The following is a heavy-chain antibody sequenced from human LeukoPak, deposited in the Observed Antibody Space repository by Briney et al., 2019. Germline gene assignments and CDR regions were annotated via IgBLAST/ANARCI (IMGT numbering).Heavy chain of an antibody. D-gene: IGHD6-13*01. CDR3: ARGVPGYSSSWLPDY. CDR2: VNTNTGNP. J-gene: IGHJ4*02. CDR1: GYTFTNYA. V-gene: IGHV7-4-1*02. Sequence: ASVKVSCKASGYTFTNYAMEWVRQAPGERPEWMGWVNTNTGNPTYAQGFTGRFVFSLDTSVSTAYLQISSLKAEDTAVYYCARGVPGYSSSWLPDYWGQGILVTVSS.